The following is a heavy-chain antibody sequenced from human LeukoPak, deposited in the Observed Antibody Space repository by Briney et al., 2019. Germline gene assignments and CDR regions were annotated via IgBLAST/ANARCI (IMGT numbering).Heavy chain of an antibody. Sequence: ASVEVPCKASGYSFTSHYMHWVPQAPAQGPEWMGELNPSGGTTTCAQKFQGRLTVTRDTSTTTVYMELSSLRPEDTAVYYCAREWELMKTFDYWGQGALVTVSS. CDR1: GYSFTSHY. CDR3: AREWELMKTFDY. V-gene: IGHV1-46*01. J-gene: IGHJ4*02. D-gene: IGHD3-10*01. CDR2: LNPSGGTT.